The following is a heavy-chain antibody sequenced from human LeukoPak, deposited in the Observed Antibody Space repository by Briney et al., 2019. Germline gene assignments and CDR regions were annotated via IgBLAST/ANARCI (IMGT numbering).Heavy chain of an antibody. CDR3: ARGNWGLFDY. V-gene: IGHV4-34*01. D-gene: IGHD7-27*01. Sequence: SETLSLTCAVYGGSFSGYCWSWIRQPPGKGLEWIGEINHSGSTNYNPSLKSRVTISVDTSKNQFSLKLSSVTAADTAVYYCARGNWGLFDYWGQGTLVTVSS. J-gene: IGHJ4*02. CDR2: INHSGST. CDR1: GGSFSGYC.